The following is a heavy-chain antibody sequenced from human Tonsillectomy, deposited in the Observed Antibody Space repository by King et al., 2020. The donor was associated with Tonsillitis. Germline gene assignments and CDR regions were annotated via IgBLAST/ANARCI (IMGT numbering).Heavy chain of an antibody. V-gene: IGHV4-39*01. CDR3: AGSVDYWGGFDY. J-gene: IGHJ4*02. CDR2: IHYSGTT. Sequence: QLQESGPGLVKPSETLSLTCTVSGGSISSINYYWGWIRQPPGKGLEWIGNIHYSGTTYYNPSLKSRLTISVDTSKNQFSLKLSSVTAADTAVYYCAGSVDYWGGFDYWGQGTLVTVSS. D-gene: IGHD3-10*01. CDR1: GGSISSINYY.